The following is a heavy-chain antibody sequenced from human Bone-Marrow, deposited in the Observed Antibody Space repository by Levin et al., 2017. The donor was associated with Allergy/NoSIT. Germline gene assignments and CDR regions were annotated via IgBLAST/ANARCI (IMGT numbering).Heavy chain of an antibody. CDR3: AKGGSGGTTWYLGTA. Sequence: PGGSLRLSCVGSGFTFSTYAMTWVRQAPGKGLEWVSAFSGSGGGTYYADSVKGRFIISRDDSKNTLSLQMNSLTVEDTAIYYCAKGGSGGTTWYLGTAWGQGTLVTVSS. CDR1: GFTFSTYA. J-gene: IGHJ5*02. V-gene: IGHV3-23*01. CDR2: FSGSGGGT. D-gene: IGHD3-10*01.